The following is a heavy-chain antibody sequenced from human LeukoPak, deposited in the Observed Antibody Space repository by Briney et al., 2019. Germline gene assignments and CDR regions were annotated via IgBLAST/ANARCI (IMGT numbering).Heavy chain of an antibody. CDR3: ARPSPPGDGYNPPDH. J-gene: IGHJ4*02. Sequence: PGKSLTLSCVVSGFNFDSFAMHWVRQPLGKGLEWVAVISRDGRTKYYADSMKGRITISRDNSKNTLFLQMNNLRSEDTAVYFCARPSPPGDGYNPPDHWGQGTLVTVSS. CDR1: GFNFDSFA. D-gene: IGHD5-24*01. V-gene: IGHV3-30*04. CDR2: ISRDGRTK.